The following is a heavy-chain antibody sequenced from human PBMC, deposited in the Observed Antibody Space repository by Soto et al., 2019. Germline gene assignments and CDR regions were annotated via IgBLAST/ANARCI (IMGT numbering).Heavy chain of an antibody. CDR3: ARGGVVVPAASEYFQH. D-gene: IGHD2-2*01. V-gene: IGHV1-69*02. J-gene: IGHJ1*01. Sequence: QVQLVQSGAEVKKPGSSVKVSCKASGGTFSSYTISWVRQAPGQGLEWMGRIIPILGIANYAQKFQGRVTITADKSTSTDYMELSSLRSEDTAVYYCARGGVVVPAASEYFQHWGQGTLVTVSS. CDR2: IIPILGIA. CDR1: GGTFSSYT.